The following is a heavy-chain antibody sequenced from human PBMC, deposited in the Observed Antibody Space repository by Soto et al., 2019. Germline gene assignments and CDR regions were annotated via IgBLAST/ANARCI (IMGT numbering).Heavy chain of an antibody. Sequence: QITLKESGPTLVKPTQTLTLTCTFSGFSLSTSGVGVGWIRQPPGKALEWLALIYWDDDKRYSPSLKSRFIITKDTAKNQVVLTMTNMDPVDTATYYCAHSSNSYDSSRDCPVWFDYWGQGTLVTVSS. D-gene: IGHD3-22*01. CDR3: AHSSNSYDSSRDCPVWFDY. V-gene: IGHV2-5*02. CDR1: GFSLSTSGVG. J-gene: IGHJ4*02. CDR2: IYWDDDK.